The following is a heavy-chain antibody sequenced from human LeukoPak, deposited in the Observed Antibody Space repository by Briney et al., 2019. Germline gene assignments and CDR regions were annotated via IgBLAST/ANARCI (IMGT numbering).Heavy chain of an antibody. CDR1: GDTFTSYY. V-gene: IGHV1-46*01. CDR3: ARNLVGPTINYYYIDV. D-gene: IGHD1-26*01. CDR2: ISLSVGST. J-gene: IGHJ6*03. Sequence: GASLKVSCKASGDTFTSYYMHWVRQAPGQGLEGMGMISLSVGSTRYAQKFQGRVTLTKDMSTSTVYLELSSLRSEDTAVYYCARNLVGPTINYYYIDVWGKGTTVTVSS.